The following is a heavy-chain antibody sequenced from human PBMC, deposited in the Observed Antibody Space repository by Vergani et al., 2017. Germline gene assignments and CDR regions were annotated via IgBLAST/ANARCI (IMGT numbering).Heavy chain of an antibody. D-gene: IGHD3-3*01. Sequence: QVQLQESGPGLVKPSQTLSLTCNVSGVSISNSSYYWSWIRQPAGKGLEWLGRVYISRPTNYNPSLKNRVIMSVDTSKNQFSLKLNSVSAADTAVYYCARSFFDYWSGYKGYYFDYWGQGILVTVSS. CDR1: GVSISNSSYY. CDR3: ARSFFDYWSGYKGYYFDY. V-gene: IGHV4-61*02. CDR2: VYISRPT. J-gene: IGHJ4*01.